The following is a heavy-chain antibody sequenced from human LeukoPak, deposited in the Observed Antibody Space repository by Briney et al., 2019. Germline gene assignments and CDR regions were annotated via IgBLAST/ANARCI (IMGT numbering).Heavy chain of an antibody. CDR3: AGEKGYYFMDV. CDR2: INRDGSSI. CDR1: GFTFSSYW. J-gene: IGHJ6*03. Sequence: GGSLRLSCAASGFTFSSYWMHWVRQAPGRGLVWVSRINRDGSSINYADSVKGRFTISRDNAKNTLYLQMNNLRAEDTAVYYCAGEKGYYFMDVWGTGTTVTVSS. V-gene: IGHV3-74*01.